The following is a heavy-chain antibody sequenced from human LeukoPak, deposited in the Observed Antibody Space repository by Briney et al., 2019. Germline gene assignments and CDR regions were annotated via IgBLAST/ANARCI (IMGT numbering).Heavy chain of an antibody. Sequence: GGSLRLSCAASGFTFSNSAMTWVRQAPGKGLEWASAISSSGVSTYYADSVKGRFTISRDNSKNTLYLQMNSLRAEDTAVYYCASGYSYGYYFDYWGQGTLVTVSS. CDR1: GFTFSNSA. CDR3: ASGYSYGYYFDY. V-gene: IGHV3-23*01. D-gene: IGHD5-18*01. CDR2: ISSSGVST. J-gene: IGHJ4*02.